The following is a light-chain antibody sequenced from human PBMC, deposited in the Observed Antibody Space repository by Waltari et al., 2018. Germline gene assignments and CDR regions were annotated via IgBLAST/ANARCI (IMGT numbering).Light chain of an antibody. J-gene: IGLJ1*01. V-gene: IGLV2-23*01. CDR2: RTT. CDR3: CAYAGSSIYV. Sequence: QSALTQPAAVSGSPGQSITISCAGSNSDVGNYNLVSWYQQHPGEAPKLLIFRTTKRPSGVADRFSGSRSGNAASLPISGLHAEDEAEYSCCAYAGSSIYVFGSGTRVTVL. CDR1: NSDVGNYNL.